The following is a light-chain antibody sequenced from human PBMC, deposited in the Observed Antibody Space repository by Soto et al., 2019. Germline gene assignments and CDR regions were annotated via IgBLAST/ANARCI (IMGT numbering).Light chain of an antibody. Sequence: IGFTQWPCSVPLSPGERATLSCRASQSVSSSYLAWYQQKPGQAARLLIYGASSRATGIPDRFSGSGSGTDFTLTISRLEPDDFAVYYCQQYGSATEITFGEGTRLE. V-gene: IGKV3-20*01. CDR2: GAS. CDR3: QQYGSATEIT. CDR1: QSVSSSY. J-gene: IGKJ5*01.